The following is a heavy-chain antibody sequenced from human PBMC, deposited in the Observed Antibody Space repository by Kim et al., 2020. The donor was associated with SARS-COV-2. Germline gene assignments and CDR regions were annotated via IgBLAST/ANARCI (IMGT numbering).Heavy chain of an antibody. V-gene: IGHV1-69*01. CDR3: ARGAMVRRYFDY. Sequence: NYAQKFQGRVTITADESTSTAYMELSSLRSEDTAVYYCARGAMVRRYFDYWGQGTLVTVSS. J-gene: IGHJ4*02. D-gene: IGHD3-10*01.